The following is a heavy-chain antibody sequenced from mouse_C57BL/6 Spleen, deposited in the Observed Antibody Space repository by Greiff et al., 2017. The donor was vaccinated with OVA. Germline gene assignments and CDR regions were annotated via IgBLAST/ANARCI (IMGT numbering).Heavy chain of an antibody. J-gene: IGHJ1*03. D-gene: IGHD1-1*01. CDR3: ARGNYYGSSYVGYCDV. V-gene: IGHV1-59*01. CDR1: GYTFTSYW. CDR2: IDPSDSYT. Sequence: QVQLQQPGAELVRPGTSVKLSCKASGYTFTSYWMHWVKQRPGQGLEWIGVIDPSDSYTNYNQKFKGKATLTVDPSSSTAYMQLSSLTSEDSAVYYCARGNYYGSSYVGYCDVWGTGTTVTVSS.